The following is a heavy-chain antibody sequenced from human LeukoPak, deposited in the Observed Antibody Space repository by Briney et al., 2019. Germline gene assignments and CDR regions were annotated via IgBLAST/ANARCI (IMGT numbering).Heavy chain of an antibody. D-gene: IGHD3-16*01. CDR3: ARLRGYDYVWGSSSGYFDY. CDR1: GGSISSSSYY. V-gene: IGHV4-39*01. Sequence: SETLSLTCTVSGGSISSSSYYWGWIRQPPGKGLEWIGSIYYSGSTYYNPSLKSRVTIFVDTSKNQFSLKLNSVTAADMAVYYCARLRGYDYVWGSSSGYFDYWGQGTLVTVSS. CDR2: IYYSGST. J-gene: IGHJ4*02.